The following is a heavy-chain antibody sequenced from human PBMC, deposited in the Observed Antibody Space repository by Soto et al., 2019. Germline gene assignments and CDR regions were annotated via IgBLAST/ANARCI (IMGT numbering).Heavy chain of an antibody. CDR1: GGSISSYY. CDR3: ARHLRRGPIVKGMDV. J-gene: IGHJ6*02. D-gene: IGHD2-21*01. Sequence: SETLSLTCTVSGGSISSYYWGWTRQPPGKGLEWIGSIYYSGTTYYDPSLKSRVTMSVDTSKNQFSLKLSSMTAADTAVYYCARHLRRGPIVKGMDVWGQGTTVTVSS. V-gene: IGHV4-39*01. CDR2: IYYSGTT.